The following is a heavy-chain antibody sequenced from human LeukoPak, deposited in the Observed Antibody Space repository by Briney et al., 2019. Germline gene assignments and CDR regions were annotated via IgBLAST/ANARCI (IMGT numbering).Heavy chain of an antibody. CDR1: GFTFSNYW. V-gene: IGHV3-7*01. CDR3: AREYCSGGSCWDYYYYMDV. Sequence: GGSLRLSCVVSGFTFSNYWMSWVRQAPGKGLEWVANIKQDGSEKYYVDSVKGRFTISRDNAKNSLYLQMNSLRAEDTAVYYCAREYCSGGSCWDYYYYMDVWGKGTTVTISS. D-gene: IGHD2-15*01. CDR2: IKQDGSEK. J-gene: IGHJ6*03.